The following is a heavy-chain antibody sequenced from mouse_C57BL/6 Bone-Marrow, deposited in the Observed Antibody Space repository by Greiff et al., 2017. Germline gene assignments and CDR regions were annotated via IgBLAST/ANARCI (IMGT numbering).Heavy chain of an antibody. J-gene: IGHJ1*03. CDR1: GFTFSSYA. CDR3: ARETTWGYFDV. D-gene: IGHD2-12*01. Sequence: EVQVVESGAGLVKPGGSLKLSCAASGFTFSSYAMSWVRQTPEMRLEWVAYISSGGDYIYYADTVKGRFTLSRDNARNTLYLQMSSLKSEDTAMYYCARETTWGYFDVWGTGTTVTVSS. V-gene: IGHV5S21*01. CDR2: ISSGGDYI.